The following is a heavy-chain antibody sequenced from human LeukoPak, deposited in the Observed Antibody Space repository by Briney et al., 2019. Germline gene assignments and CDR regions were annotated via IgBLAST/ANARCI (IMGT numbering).Heavy chain of an antibody. CDR2: IDTYGSDT. CDR1: AFTFSSYW. D-gene: IGHD3-22*01. J-gene: IGHJ4*02. Sequence: GGSLRLSCAASAFTFSSYWMHWVRQAPGKGLVWVSYIDTYGSDTNYADSVKGRFTISRDNAKNTLYLQMNSLRAENTAVYYCVRGGSGNFFWGQGTQVTVSS. CDR3: VRGGSGNFF. V-gene: IGHV3-74*01.